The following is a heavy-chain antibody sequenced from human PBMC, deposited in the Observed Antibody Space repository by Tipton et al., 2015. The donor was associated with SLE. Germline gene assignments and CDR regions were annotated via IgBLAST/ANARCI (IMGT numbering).Heavy chain of an antibody. CDR3: AKTHCGGDCPSYFDF. V-gene: IGHV3-9*02. D-gene: IGHD2-21*02. Sequence: SLRLSCTASGFTSGDYAMHWVRQAPGKGLEWVAGISWNSGDIGYVDSVKGRFTISRDNAKNSLFLQMNSLRGEDTAFYYCAKTHCGGDCPSYFDFWGQGTLVTVSA. CDR2: ISWNSGDI. J-gene: IGHJ4*02. CDR1: GFTSGDYA.